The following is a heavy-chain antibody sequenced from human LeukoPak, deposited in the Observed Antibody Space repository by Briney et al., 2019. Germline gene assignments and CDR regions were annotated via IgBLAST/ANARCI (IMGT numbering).Heavy chain of an antibody. V-gene: IGHV4-34*01. CDR1: GGSFSDYY. J-gene: IGHJ6*02. CDR2: INHRGST. CDR3: ARSLGTTASPYYYGMDV. Sequence: SETLSLTCAVYGGSFSDYYWSWIRQPPGKGLEWIGEINHRGSTNYNPSLKRRVTISVDTSKNQFSLKLSSVTAADTAVYYCARSLGTTASPYYYGMDVWGQGPRSPSP. D-gene: IGHD1-1*01.